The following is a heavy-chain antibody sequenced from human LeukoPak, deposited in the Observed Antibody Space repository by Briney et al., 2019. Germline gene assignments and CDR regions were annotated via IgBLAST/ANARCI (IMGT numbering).Heavy chain of an antibody. D-gene: IGHD6-13*01. V-gene: IGHV4-39*01. Sequence: PSETLSLTCTVSGGSISSSSYYWGWIRQPPGKGLEWIGSIYYSGSTYYNPSLKSRVTISVDTSKNQFSLKLSSVTAADTAVYYCARQGIAAAGYNWFDPWGQGTLVTVSS. J-gene: IGHJ5*02. CDR2: IYYSGST. CDR3: ARQGIAAAGYNWFDP. CDR1: GGSISSSSYY.